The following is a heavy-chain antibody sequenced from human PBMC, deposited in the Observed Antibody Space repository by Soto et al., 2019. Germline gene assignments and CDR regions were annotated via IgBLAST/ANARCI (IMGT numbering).Heavy chain of an antibody. CDR3: ARDFRAVAGTFDY. D-gene: IGHD6-19*01. CDR2: IFNSGTT. Sequence: PSETLSLTCSVSGASTVSHYHWTWIRQPPGKGLEWMGYIFNSGTTFYNPSLTSRLSISMDTSGNHFSLELRSVTAADTAVYYCARDFRAVAGTFDYWGQGTLVTVSS. V-gene: IGHV4-31*02. J-gene: IGHJ4*02. CDR1: GASTVSHYH.